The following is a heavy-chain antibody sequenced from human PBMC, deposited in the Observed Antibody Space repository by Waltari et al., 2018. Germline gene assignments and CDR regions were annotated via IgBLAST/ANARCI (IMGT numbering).Heavy chain of an antibody. D-gene: IGHD5-12*01. Sequence: QVQLVESGGGVVQPGRSLRPSCEVSGFPFTYYSFHWVRQAPGKGLEWVALVSSDGRRKYHADYVRGRFTISRDNSKNTLYLQMHSLTSDDVAVYYCARDDGSPESAFDMWGQGTVVAVSA. CDR1: GFPFTYYS. CDR2: VSSDGRRK. CDR3: ARDDGSPESAFDM. V-gene: IGHV3-30*04. J-gene: IGHJ3*02.